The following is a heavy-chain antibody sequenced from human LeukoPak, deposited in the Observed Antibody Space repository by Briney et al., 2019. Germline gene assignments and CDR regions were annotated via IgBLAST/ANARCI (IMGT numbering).Heavy chain of an antibody. CDR2: IYHSGST. V-gene: IGHV4-38-2*02. J-gene: IGHJ3*02. CDR1: GYSISSGYY. Sequence: SETLSLTCTVSGYSISSGYYWGWIRQPPGKGLEWIGSIYHSGSTYYNPSLKSRVTISVDTSKNQFSLKLSSVTAADTAVYYCARDPKYYYDSSGYLDAFDIWGQGTMVTVSS. CDR3: ARDPKYYYDSSGYLDAFDI. D-gene: IGHD3-22*01.